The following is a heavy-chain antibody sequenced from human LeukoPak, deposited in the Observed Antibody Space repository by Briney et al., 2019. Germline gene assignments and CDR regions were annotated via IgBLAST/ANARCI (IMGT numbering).Heavy chain of an antibody. CDR3: ARPFRRWELPDYFDY. D-gene: IGHD1-26*01. Sequence: GRSLRLSCAASGFTFSSYAMHWVRPAPGKGLEWVAVISYDGSNKYYADSVKGRFTISRDNSKKTLYLQMNSLRAEDTAVYYCARPFRRWELPDYFDYWGQGTLVTVSS. J-gene: IGHJ4*02. CDR1: GFTFSSYA. CDR2: ISYDGSNK. V-gene: IGHV3-30-3*01.